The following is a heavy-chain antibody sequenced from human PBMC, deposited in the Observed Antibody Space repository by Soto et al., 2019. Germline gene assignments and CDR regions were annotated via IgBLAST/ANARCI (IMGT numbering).Heavy chain of an antibody. D-gene: IGHD4-17*01. J-gene: IGHJ4*02. CDR2: IYYSGTT. V-gene: IGHV4-31*03. CDR1: GDSISSGAYY. CDR3: ARDFRDLGDAKGVDY. Sequence: QVQLQESGPGLVKPSQTLSLTCTVSGDSISSGAYYWTWIRQHPGKGLGWIGYIYYSGTTYYNPSLKSRVTKSVDTSKNQLSLKLSSVTASDTAVYYCARDFRDLGDAKGVDYWGQGALVTVSS.